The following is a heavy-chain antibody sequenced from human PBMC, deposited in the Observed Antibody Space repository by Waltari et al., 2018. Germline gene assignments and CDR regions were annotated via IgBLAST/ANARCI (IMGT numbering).Heavy chain of an antibody. V-gene: IGHV4-39*01. CDR3: ARHDYDSSGYYRYYFDY. J-gene: IGHJ4*02. CDR1: GGSISSSSYY. D-gene: IGHD3-22*01. Sequence: QLQLQESGPGLVKPSETLSLTCTVSGGSISSSSYYWGWIRQPPGKGLEWIGSIYYRVSTYYNPSLKSRVTISVDTSKNQFSLKLSSVTAADTAVYYCARHDYDSSGYYRYYFDYWGQGTLVTVSS. CDR2: IYYRVST.